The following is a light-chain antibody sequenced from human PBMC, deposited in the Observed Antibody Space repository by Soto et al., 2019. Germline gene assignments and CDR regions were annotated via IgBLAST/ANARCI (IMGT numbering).Light chain of an antibody. CDR1: QSVSSY. CDR2: GAS. CDR3: QQYGSSPLFT. J-gene: IGKJ3*01. Sequence: EIVMTQSPATLSVSPGGRATLSCRASQSVSSYLAWYQQRPGQPPRLLIYGASGRATGIPDRFSGSGSGTDFTLTISRLEPEDFAVYYCQQYGSSPLFTFGPGTKVDIK. V-gene: IGKV3-20*01.